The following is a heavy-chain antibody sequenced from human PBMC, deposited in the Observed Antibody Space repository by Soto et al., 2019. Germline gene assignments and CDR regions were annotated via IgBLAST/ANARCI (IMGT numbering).Heavy chain of an antibody. D-gene: IGHD3-16*02. CDR2: ISYDGSNK. CDR1: GFTFSSYA. V-gene: IGHV3-30-3*01. J-gene: IGHJ2*01. Sequence: GGSLRLSCAASGFTFSSYAMHWVRQAPGKGLEWVAVISYDGSNKYYADSVKGRFTISRDNSKNTLYLQMNSLRAEDTAVYYCARDAHYVWGSYRYLSWYFDLWGRGTLVTVSS. CDR3: ARDAHYVWGSYRYLSWYFDL.